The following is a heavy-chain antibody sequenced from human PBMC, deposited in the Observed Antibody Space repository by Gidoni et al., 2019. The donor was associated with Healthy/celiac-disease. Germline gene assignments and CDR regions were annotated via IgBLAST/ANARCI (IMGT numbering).Heavy chain of an antibody. Sequence: EVQLVESGGGLVKPGGSLRLSCAASGLTFSSYTMTWVRQAPGKGLEWVSSISSSSSYIYYADSVKGRFTISRDNAKNSLYLQMNSLRAEDTAVYYCASFEGDSLPTMSKGGGALKYWGQGTLVTVSS. CDR3: ASFEGDSLPTMSKGGGALKY. CDR2: ISSSSSYI. J-gene: IGHJ4*02. CDR1: GLTFSSYT. V-gene: IGHV3-21*01. D-gene: IGHD2-21*02.